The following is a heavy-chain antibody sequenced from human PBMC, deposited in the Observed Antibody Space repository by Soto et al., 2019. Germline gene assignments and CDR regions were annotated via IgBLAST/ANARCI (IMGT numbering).Heavy chain of an antibody. V-gene: IGHV4-31*03. D-gene: IGHD1-26*01. CDR2: IYYSGST. CDR1: GGSISSGGYY. Sequence: QVQLQESGPGLVKPSQTLSLTCTVSGGSISSGGYYWSWIRQHPGKGLEWIGYIYYSGSTYYNPSLKSRVTISVDTSKNQFSLKLGSVAAADTAVYYCARDSGIPPIVCGMDVWGQGTTVTVSS. J-gene: IGHJ6*02. CDR3: ARDSGIPPIVCGMDV.